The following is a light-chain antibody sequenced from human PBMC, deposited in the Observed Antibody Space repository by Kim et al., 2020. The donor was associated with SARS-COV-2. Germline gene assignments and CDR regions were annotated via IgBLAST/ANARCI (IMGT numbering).Light chain of an antibody. CDR3: QQANSFPRT. CDR1: QDIRSC. J-gene: IGKJ1*01. CDR2: AAS. V-gene: IGKV1-12*01. Sequence: ASVGDRVTITCRASQDIRSCLAWYQQKPGKAPKLLIYAASTLQSGVPSRFSGSGSGTDFTLTIRSLQPEDFATYYCQQANSFPRTFGQGTKVDIK.